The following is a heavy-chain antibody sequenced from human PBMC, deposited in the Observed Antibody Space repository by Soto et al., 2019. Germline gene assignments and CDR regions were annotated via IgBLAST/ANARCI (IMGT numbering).Heavy chain of an antibody. CDR3: VKGLYDILTGYYDY. CDR2: ISSDGGST. Sequence: PGGSLRLSCAASGFTFSSYAMSWVRQAPGKGLEYVSAISSDGGSTYYADSVKGRFTISRDNSKNTLYLQMSSLRAEDTAVYYCVKGLYDILTGYYDYWGQGALVTVSS. D-gene: IGHD3-9*01. V-gene: IGHV3-64D*06. CDR1: GFTFSSYA. J-gene: IGHJ4*02.